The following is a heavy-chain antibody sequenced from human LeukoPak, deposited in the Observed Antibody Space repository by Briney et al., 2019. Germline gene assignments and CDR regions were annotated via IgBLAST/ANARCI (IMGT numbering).Heavy chain of an antibody. CDR2: IWNDGSYK. CDR3: TRGCGGSPGCYIIDN. Sequence: GRSLRLSCEASGFTFSSHGTHWVRQAPGKGLEWVAVIWNDGSYKYYADSVEGRFTVSRDNSKNTLYLQMDSLRAEDTALYYCTRGCGGSPGCYIIDNWGQGTLVTVSS. V-gene: IGHV3-33*01. D-gene: IGHD2-21*01. CDR1: GFTFSSHG. J-gene: IGHJ4*02.